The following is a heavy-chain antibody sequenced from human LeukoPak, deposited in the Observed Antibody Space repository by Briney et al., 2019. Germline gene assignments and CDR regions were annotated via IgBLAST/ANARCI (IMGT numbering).Heavy chain of an antibody. CDR1: GGSFSGYY. V-gene: IGHV4-34*01. J-gene: IGHJ5*02. CDR3: ARGLPVYVWGSYRSNWFDP. D-gene: IGHD3-16*02. Sequence: SETLSLTCAVYGGSFSGYYWSWIRQPPGKGLEWIGEINHSGSTNYNPSLKSRVTISVDTSKNQFSLKLSSVTAADTAVYYCARGLPVYVWGSYRSNWFDPWGQGTLVTVSS. CDR2: INHSGST.